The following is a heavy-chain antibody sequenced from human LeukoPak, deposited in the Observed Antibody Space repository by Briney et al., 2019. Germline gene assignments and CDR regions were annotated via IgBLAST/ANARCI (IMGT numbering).Heavy chain of an antibody. CDR2: IYSSGST. CDR3: ARSDGYGLVGI. V-gene: IGHV4-39*07. D-gene: IGHD3-10*01. Sequence: SETLSLTCRVSGVSISSGSNYWGWIRRPPGKTLEWIGSIYSSGSTYYNSSLKSRVIILIDTAKSHFSLNLSSVTAADTAVYYCARSDGYGLVGIWGQGTMVTVSS. CDR1: GVSISSGSNY. J-gene: IGHJ3*02.